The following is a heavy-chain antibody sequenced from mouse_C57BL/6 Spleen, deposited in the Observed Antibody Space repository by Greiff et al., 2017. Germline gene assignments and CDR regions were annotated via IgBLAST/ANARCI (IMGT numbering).Heavy chain of an antibody. CDR1: GYTFTSYW. CDR2: IYPGNSDT. Sequence: VHVKQSGTVLARPGASVKMSCKTSGYTFTSYWMHWVKQRPGQGLEWIGAIYPGNSDTSYNQKFKGKAKLTAVTSASTAYMELSSLTNEDSAVYYCTRGGLGRGYYFDYWGQGTTRTVSS. J-gene: IGHJ2*01. D-gene: IGHD4-1*01. V-gene: IGHV1-5*01. CDR3: TRGGLGRGYYFDY.